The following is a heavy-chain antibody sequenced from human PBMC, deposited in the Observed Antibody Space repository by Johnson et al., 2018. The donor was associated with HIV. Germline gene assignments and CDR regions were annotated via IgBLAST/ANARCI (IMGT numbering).Heavy chain of an antibody. CDR1: GFTFSSYW. D-gene: IGHD6-13*01. J-gene: IGHJ3*02. Sequence: VQLVESGGGLVQPGGSLRLSCAASGFTFSSYWMSWVRQAPGKGLEWVANIKQDGSEKYYVDSVKGRFTISRDNAKNSLYLQMNSLRAEDTAVYYCGRERGYPAGWGREAFDIWGQGTMVTVSS. CDR3: GRERGYPAGWGREAFDI. V-gene: IGHV3-7*01. CDR2: IKQDGSEK.